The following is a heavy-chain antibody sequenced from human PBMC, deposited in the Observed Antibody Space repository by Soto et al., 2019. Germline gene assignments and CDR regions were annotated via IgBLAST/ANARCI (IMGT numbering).Heavy chain of an antibody. V-gene: IGHV3-48*02. D-gene: IGHD1-26*01. Sequence: EVQLVESGGGLVQPGGSLRLSCAASGFTFSGYNMNWVRQAPGKGLEWLSYIRSSGSTIYYADSVKGRFTVSRDNAKSSLYLQMSSLRDEDTAMYYCTREGSGSYSSDWGQGTLVTVSS. CDR3: TREGSGSYSSD. CDR2: IRSSGSTI. CDR1: GFTFSGYN. J-gene: IGHJ4*02.